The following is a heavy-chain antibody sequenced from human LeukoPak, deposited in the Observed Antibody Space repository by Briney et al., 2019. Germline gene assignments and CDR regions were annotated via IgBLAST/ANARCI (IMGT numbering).Heavy chain of an antibody. Sequence: GGSLRRSCAASGFTFSTYGMHWVRQAPGKGLEWVAVLSYDGSNTYYADSVKGRFTISRDKSKNTLYLQMNSLRAEDTAVYYCAKEGYDSSGSFDYWGQGTLVTVSS. CDR1: GFTFSTYG. J-gene: IGHJ4*02. V-gene: IGHV3-30*18. CDR2: LSYDGSNT. D-gene: IGHD3-22*01. CDR3: AKEGYDSSGSFDY.